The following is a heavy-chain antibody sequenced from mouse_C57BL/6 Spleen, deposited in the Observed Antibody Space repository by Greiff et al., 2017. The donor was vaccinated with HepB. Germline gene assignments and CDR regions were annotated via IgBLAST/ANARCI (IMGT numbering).Heavy chain of an antibody. J-gene: IGHJ4*01. CDR1: GYTFTDYY. CDR3: ARDGDTKAMDY. V-gene: IGHV1-19*01. CDR2: INPYNGGT. D-gene: IGHD1-1*01. Sequence: EVQLQQSGPVLVKPGASVKMSCKASGYTFTDYYMNWVKQSHGKSLEWIGVINPYNGGTSYNQKFKGKATLTVDKSSSTAYMELNSLTSEDSAVYYCARDGDTKAMDYWGQGTSVTVSS.